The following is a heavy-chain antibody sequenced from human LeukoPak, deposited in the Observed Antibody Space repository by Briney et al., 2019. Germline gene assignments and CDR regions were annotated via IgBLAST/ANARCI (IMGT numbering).Heavy chain of an antibody. Sequence: GGSLRLSCAASGFTFSSYSMNWIRPAPGKGLEWVAYIGGSGAGDDAIKYADSVRGRFTISRDNAKDSVSLQMNSLRVEDTAVYYCAYSIGLKVWGQGTPVTVSS. J-gene: IGHJ4*02. CDR3: AYSIGLKV. D-gene: IGHD2-15*01. CDR1: GFTFSSYS. CDR2: IGGSGAGDDAI. V-gene: IGHV3-48*04.